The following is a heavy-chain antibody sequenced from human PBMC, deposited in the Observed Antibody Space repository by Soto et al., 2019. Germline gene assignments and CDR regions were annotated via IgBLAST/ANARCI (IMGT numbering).Heavy chain of an antibody. Sequence: SETLSLTCAVSGGSISSGGYSWSWIRQPPGKGLEWIGYIYHSGSTYYNPSLKSRVTISVDRSKNQFSLKLSSVTAADTAVYYCARSYYDFWSGYLFDPWGQGTLVTVSS. CDR2: IYHSGST. J-gene: IGHJ5*02. V-gene: IGHV4-30-2*01. CDR1: GGSISSGGYS. CDR3: ARSYYDFWSGYLFDP. D-gene: IGHD3-3*01.